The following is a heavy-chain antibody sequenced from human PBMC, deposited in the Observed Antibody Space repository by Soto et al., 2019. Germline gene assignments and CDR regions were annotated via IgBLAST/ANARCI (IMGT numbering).Heavy chain of an antibody. J-gene: IGHJ4*02. CDR3: CEASYDIWSGYFDY. Sequence: QLQLQESGPGLVKPSETLSLTCTVSGGSISSSSYYWGWIRQPPGKGLEWIGSIYYSGSTYYNPSLKSRVTISVDTSKNQFSLKLSSVTAADTAVYYCCEASYDIWSGYFDYWGQGTLVTVSS. CDR2: IYYSGST. CDR1: GGSISSSSYY. D-gene: IGHD3-9*01. V-gene: IGHV4-39*01.